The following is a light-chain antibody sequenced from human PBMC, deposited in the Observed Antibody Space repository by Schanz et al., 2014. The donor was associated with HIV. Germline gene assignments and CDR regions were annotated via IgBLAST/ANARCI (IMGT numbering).Light chain of an antibody. Sequence: QSVLTQPPSVSGAPGQRVTISCTGSSSNIEAGYDVHWYQQFPRTAPKLLIFANNNRPSGVPDRFSGSKSGTSASLAITGLRAEDEADYFCSSYTSRATWVFGGGTKLTVL. CDR1: SSNIEAGYD. CDR2: ANN. CDR3: SSYTSRATWV. V-gene: IGLV1-40*01. J-gene: IGLJ3*02.